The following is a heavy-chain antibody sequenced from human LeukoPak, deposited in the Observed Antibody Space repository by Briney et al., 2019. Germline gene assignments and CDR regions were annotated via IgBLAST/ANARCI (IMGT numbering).Heavy chain of an antibody. J-gene: IGHJ5*02. CDR3: AKALGSYSRWFDP. CDR1: GYTFTGYD. Sequence: ASVKVSCKASGYTFTGYDINWVRQATGQGLEWMGWMNPNSGNTGYAQKFQGRVTITRNTSISTAYMELSSLRSEDTAVYYCAKALGSYSRWFDPWGQGTLVTVSS. V-gene: IGHV1-8*03. D-gene: IGHD1-26*01. CDR2: MNPNSGNT.